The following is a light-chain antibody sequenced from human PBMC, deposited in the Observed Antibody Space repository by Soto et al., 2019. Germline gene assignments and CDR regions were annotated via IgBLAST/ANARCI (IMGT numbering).Light chain of an antibody. CDR1: QNIRIY. J-gene: IGKJ1*01. CDR2: GAS. CDR3: QQTYNSPLT. Sequence: DGQRTKEKSSLSASVGDRVTITCRASQNIRIYLNWFQQKPGKAPNLLIYGASSLQSGVPSRFSGSRSGTDFTLTINSLQPEDFAVYYCQQTYNSPLTFGQGTKV. V-gene: IGKV1-39*01.